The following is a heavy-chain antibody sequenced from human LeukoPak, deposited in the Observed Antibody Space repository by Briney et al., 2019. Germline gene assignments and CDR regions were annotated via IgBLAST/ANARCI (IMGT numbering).Heavy chain of an antibody. D-gene: IGHD5-24*01. Sequence: PSETLSLTCTVSGGSISSYYWSWIRQPPGKGLEWIGYIYYSGSTNYNPSLKSRVTISVDTSKNQFSLKLSSVTAADTAVYYCARDETEMATIFSYWGQGTLVTVSS. J-gene: IGHJ4*02. CDR1: GGSISSYY. CDR2: IYYSGST. V-gene: IGHV4-59*01. CDR3: ARDETEMATIFSY.